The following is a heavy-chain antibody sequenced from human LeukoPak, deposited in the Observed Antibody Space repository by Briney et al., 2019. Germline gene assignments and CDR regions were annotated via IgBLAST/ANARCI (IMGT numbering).Heavy chain of an antibody. CDR2: IIPIFGTA. Sequence: EASVKVSRKASGGTFSSYAISWVRQAPGQGLEWMGGIIPIFGTANYAQKFQGRVTITADESTSTAYMELSSLRSEDTAVYYCARESYYYDSSGYSEPHYYYYYGMDVWGQGTTVTVSS. CDR3: ARESYYYDSSGYSEPHYYYYYGMDV. J-gene: IGHJ6*02. D-gene: IGHD3-22*01. V-gene: IGHV1-69*13. CDR1: GGTFSSYA.